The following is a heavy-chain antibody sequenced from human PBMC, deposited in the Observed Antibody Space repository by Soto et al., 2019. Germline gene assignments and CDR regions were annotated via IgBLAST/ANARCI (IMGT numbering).Heavy chain of an antibody. Sequence: PGESVKISCTGVGYSFTIYCIGWVRQMPWKGLEWMGIIYPGDSDTRYSPSFQGQVTISADKSITTAYLQWSSLKASDTAMYYCARGYCTTTICDPWFDPWGQGTLVTVSS. J-gene: IGHJ5*02. CDR3: ARGYCTTTICDPWFDP. CDR1: GYSFTIYC. D-gene: IGHD2-2*01. CDR2: IYPGDSDT. V-gene: IGHV5-51*01.